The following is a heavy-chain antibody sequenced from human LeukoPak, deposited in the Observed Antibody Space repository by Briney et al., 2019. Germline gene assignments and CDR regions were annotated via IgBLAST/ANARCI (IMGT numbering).Heavy chain of an antibody. CDR1: GGSISSSSYY. V-gene: IGHV4-39*01. Sequence: SETLSLTCTVSGGSISSSSYYWGWIRQPPGKGLEWIGSIYYSGSTYYNPSLKSRVIISVDTSKNQFSLKLSSVTAADTAVYYCARHPPGGYSYYYGMDVWGQGTTVTVSS. CDR3: ARHPPGGYSYYYGMDV. CDR2: IYYSGST. D-gene: IGHD5-18*01. J-gene: IGHJ6*02.